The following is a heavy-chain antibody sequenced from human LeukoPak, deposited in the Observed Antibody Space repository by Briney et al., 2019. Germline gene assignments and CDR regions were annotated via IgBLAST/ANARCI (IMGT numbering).Heavy chain of an antibody. V-gene: IGHV4-59*08. CDR3: ARQPSGTAAFDI. CDR1: GGSISSYY. CDR2: IYFSGGNT. Sequence: PSETLSLTCTVSGGSISSYYWSWIRQPAGKGLEWIGYIYFSGGNTNYNPSFKSRVTISVDTSKNQFFLRLNSVTAADTAVYYCARQPSGTAAFDIWGQGTVVTVSS. J-gene: IGHJ3*02. D-gene: IGHD1-14*01.